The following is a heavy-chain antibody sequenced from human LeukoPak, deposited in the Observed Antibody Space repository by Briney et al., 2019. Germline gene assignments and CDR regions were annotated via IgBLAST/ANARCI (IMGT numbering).Heavy chain of an antibody. CDR3: ARGGFRVGATTRSYYYYGMDV. CDR2: IGTAGDT. D-gene: IGHD1-26*01. CDR1: GFTFSSYD. Sequence: GGSLRLSCAASGFTFSSYDMHWVRQATGKGLEWVSAIGTAGDTYYPGSVKGRFTISRENAKNSLYLQMNSLRAGDTAVYYCARGGFRVGATTRSYYYYGMDVWGQGTTVTVSS. J-gene: IGHJ6*02. V-gene: IGHV3-13*01.